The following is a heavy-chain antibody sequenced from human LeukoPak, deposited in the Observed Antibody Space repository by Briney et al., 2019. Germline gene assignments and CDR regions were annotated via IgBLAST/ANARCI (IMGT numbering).Heavy chain of an antibody. D-gene: IGHD4-11*01. J-gene: IGHJ4*02. CDR3: VRDLDTVTTAFLDY. V-gene: IGHV3-21*01. Sequence: PGGSLRLSCAASGFTFSSYSMNWVRQAPGKGLDCVSSVSRSSRHMYYADSVKGRFTISRDDAKNSLSLQMDSLRAEDSAVYYCVRDLDTVTTAFLDYWGQGTLVTVSS. CDR2: VSRSSRHM. CDR1: GFTFSSYS.